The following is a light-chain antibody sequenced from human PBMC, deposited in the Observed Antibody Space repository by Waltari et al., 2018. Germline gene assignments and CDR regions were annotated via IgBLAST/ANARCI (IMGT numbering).Light chain of an antibody. CDR3: QQRGNWPPAIT. J-gene: IGKJ5*01. CDR1: QSVSNY. V-gene: IGKV3-11*01. CDR2: DAS. Sequence: EIVLTQSPATLSLSPGERATLSCRASQSVSNYLAWYQKKPGQAPRLLIYDASKRATGVPARFSGSGSGTDFTLTISSLEAEDFAVYYCQQRGNWPPAITFGQGTRLEIK.